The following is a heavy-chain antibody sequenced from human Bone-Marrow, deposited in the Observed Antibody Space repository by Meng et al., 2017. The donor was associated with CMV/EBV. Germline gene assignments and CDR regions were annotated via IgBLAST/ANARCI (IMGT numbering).Heavy chain of an antibody. CDR1: GFTFSSYS. Sequence: GESLKISCAASGFTFSSYSMNWVRQAPGKGLEWVSSISSSTTYIYYADSVKGRFTISRDNAKNSLYLQMNSLRAEDTAVYYCARGGRGIVVVPAAQGYWGQGTLVTVSS. CDR3: ARGGRGIVVVPAAQGY. D-gene: IGHD2-2*01. CDR2: ISSSTTYI. V-gene: IGHV3-21*04. J-gene: IGHJ1*01.